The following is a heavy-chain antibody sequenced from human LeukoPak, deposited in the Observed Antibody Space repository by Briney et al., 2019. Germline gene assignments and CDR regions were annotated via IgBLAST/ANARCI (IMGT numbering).Heavy chain of an antibody. J-gene: IGHJ4*02. CDR3: AKDLWKADY. CDR2: IGGDGIST. CDR1: GFTFSSYW. Sequence: GGSLRLSCAASGFTFSSYWMSWVRQAPGKGLEWVSAIGGDGISTYYADSVKGRFSISRDNSKNTLYLQMNSLRADDTAIYYCAKDLWKADYWGQGTLVTVSS. V-gene: IGHV3-23*01. D-gene: IGHD3-3*01.